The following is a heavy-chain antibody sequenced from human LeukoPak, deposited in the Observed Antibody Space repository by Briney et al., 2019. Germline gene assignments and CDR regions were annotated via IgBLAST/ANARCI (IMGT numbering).Heavy chain of an antibody. Sequence: SGTLSLTCTVSGGSISSSSYYWGWIRQPPGEGLEWIGSIYYSGSTYYTPSLKSRVTISVDTSKNQFSLKLSSVTAADTAVYYCARYDSSGYYYGGCFDYWGQGTLVTVSS. J-gene: IGHJ4*02. D-gene: IGHD3-22*01. CDR2: IYYSGST. CDR3: ARYDSSGYYYGGCFDY. CDR1: GGSISSSSYY. V-gene: IGHV4-39*01.